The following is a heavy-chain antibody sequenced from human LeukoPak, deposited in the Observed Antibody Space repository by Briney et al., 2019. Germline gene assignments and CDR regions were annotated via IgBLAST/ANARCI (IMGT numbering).Heavy chain of an antibody. D-gene: IGHD3-10*01. CDR3: AKDTYGSGSYTFSY. CDR2: ISWNSGSI. CDR1: GFTFDDYA. J-gene: IGHJ4*02. V-gene: IGHV3-9*01. Sequence: PGRSLRLSCAASGFTFDDYAMHWVRQAPGKGLEWVSGISWNSGSIGYADSVKGRFTTSRDNAKNSLYLQMNSLRAEDTALYYCAKDTYGSGSYTFSYWGQGTLVTVSS.